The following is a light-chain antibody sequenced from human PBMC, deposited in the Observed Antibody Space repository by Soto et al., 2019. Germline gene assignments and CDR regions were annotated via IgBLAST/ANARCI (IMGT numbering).Light chain of an antibody. Sequence: DIQMTQSPSSLSASVGDRVTITCRASQTISRFLSWYQKKPGKAPKLLIYAASTLQPGVPSRFSGSGSGTDFTLTISSLQPDDFATYYCQQYNSYSFGQGTKVEIK. V-gene: IGKV1-39*01. CDR1: QTISRF. CDR2: AAS. J-gene: IGKJ1*01. CDR3: QQYNSYS.